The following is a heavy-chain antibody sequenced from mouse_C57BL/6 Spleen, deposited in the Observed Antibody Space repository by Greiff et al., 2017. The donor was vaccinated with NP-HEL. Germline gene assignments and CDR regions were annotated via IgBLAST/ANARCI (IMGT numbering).Heavy chain of an antibody. J-gene: IGHJ4*01. CDR3: ARHLVRQYYAMDY. CDR1: GFSLTSYG. CDR2: IWSDGST. V-gene: IGHV2-6-1*01. Sequence: QVQLQQSGPGLVAPSQSLSITCTVSGFSLTSYGVHWVRQPPGKGLEWLVVIWSDGSTTYNSALKSRLSISKDNSKSQVFLKMNSLQTDDTAMYYCARHLVRQYYAMDYWGQGTSVTVSS. D-gene: IGHD1-2*01.